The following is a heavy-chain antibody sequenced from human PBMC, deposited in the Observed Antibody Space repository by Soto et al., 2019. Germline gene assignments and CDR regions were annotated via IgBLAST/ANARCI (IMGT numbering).Heavy chain of an antibody. D-gene: IGHD3-16*01. Sequence: PSETLSLTCTVSGASISSSSYLWAWIRQPPGKGLEWIGNINYSGSTYYNPTLKSRLTISMDTSKNHFSLRLTSVTAADTAVYYCAAVAPRKLTFPFYGVDVWGQGTTVTVSS. CDR3: AAVAPRKLTFPFYGVDV. J-gene: IGHJ6*02. CDR2: INYSGST. V-gene: IGHV4-39*02. CDR1: GASISSSSYL.